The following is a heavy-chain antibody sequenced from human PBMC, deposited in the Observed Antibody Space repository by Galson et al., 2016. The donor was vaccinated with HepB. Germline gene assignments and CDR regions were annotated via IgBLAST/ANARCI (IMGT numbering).Heavy chain of an antibody. D-gene: IGHD3-3*01. V-gene: IGHV3-21*01. CDR3: ARDTHYDFWSGARGDPRSYGMDV. Sequence: SLRLSCAASGFTFRSYSMNWVRQAPGKGLEWVSYISASSSSIYYADSLKGRFTISRDNAKNSVYLEMNSLRAGDTAVYYCARDTHYDFWSGARGDPRSYGMDVGGQGTTVTVSS. CDR1: GFTFRSYS. CDR2: ISASSSSI. J-gene: IGHJ6*02.